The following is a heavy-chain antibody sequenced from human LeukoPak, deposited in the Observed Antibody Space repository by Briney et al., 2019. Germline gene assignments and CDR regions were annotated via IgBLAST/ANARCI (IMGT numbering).Heavy chain of an antibody. V-gene: IGHV4-59*01. J-gene: IGHJ4*02. CDR3: ARGTHSSSPIPLDY. CDR1: GGSISTYY. D-gene: IGHD6-6*01. CDR2: IHYSGST. Sequence: SETLSLTCTVSGGSISTYYWSWIRQTPGKGLEWIGHIHYSGSTNYNPSLNSRATISVDTSKNQFSLKVNSVTAADTAVYYCARGTHSSSPIPLDYWGQGTLVTVSS.